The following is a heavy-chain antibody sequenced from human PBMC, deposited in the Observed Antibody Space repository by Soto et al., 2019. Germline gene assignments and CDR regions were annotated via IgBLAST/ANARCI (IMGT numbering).Heavy chain of an antibody. V-gene: IGHV1-69*01. CDR1: GGTFSSYA. J-gene: IGHJ6*02. CDR3: ERAGDYYGSGSYTYGMDV. Sequence: QVQRVQSGAEVKKPGSSVKVSCKASGGTFSSYAISWVRQAPGQGLEWMGGIIPIFGTANYAQKFQGRVTITADECTSSAYMELSSLRYEDPAVYYCERAGDYYGSGSYTYGMDVWGQGTTVTVSS. CDR2: IIPIFGTA. D-gene: IGHD3-10*01.